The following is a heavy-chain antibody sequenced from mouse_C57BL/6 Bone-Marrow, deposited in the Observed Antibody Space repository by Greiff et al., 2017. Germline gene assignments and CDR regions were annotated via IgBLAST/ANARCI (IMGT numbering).Heavy chain of an antibody. D-gene: IGHD1-1*01. Sequence: QVHVKQPGAELVKPGASVKLFCKASGYTFTSYWMHWVKQRPGQGLEWIGMIHPNSGSTNYNEKFKSKATLTVDKSSSTAYMQLSSLTSEDSAVYYCASDYGSSYDWFAYWGQGTLVTVSA. J-gene: IGHJ3*01. CDR3: ASDYGSSYDWFAY. CDR2: IHPNSGST. CDR1: GYTFTSYW. V-gene: IGHV1-64*01.